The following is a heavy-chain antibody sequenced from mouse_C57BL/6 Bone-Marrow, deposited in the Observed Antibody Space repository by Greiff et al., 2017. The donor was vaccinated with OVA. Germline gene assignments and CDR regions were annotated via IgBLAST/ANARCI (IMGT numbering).Heavy chain of an antibody. CDR2: IHPNSGST. CDR1: GYTFTSYW. D-gene: IGHD1-1*01. CDR3: ARRPHYYGSSYTWYFDV. J-gene: IGHJ1*03. Sequence: QVQLQQPGAELVKPGASVKLSCKASGYTFTSYWMHWVKQRPGQGLEWIGMIHPNSGSTNYNEKFKSKATLTVDKSSSTAYMQLSSLTSEDSAVYYCARRPHYYGSSYTWYFDVWGTGTTVTVSS. V-gene: IGHV1-64*01.